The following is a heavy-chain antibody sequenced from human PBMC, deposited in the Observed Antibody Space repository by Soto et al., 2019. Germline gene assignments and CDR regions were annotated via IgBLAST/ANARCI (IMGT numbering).Heavy chain of an antibody. CDR1: GGTFSSYA. CDR2: IIPIFGTA. V-gene: IGHV1-69*13. Sequence: SVTVSYKACGGTFSSYASSWERQAPGQGLEWMGGIIPIFGTANYAQKFQGRVTITADESTSTAYMELSSLRSEDTAVYYCARDPVGVFEPPWGQGTLATVSS. D-gene: IGHD3-3*01. J-gene: IGHJ5*02. CDR3: ARDPVGVFEPP.